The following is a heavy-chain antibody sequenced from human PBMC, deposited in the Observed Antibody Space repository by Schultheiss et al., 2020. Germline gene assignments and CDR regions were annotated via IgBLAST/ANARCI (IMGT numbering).Heavy chain of an antibody. CDR1: GGSVSSGSYY. CDR2: IYYSGST. Sequence: SETLSLTCTVSGGSVSSGSYYWSWIRQPPGKGLEWIGYIYYSGSTNYNPSLKSRVTISVDTSKNQFSLKLSSVTAADTAVYYCARERGQLGNYYYYGMDVWGQGTTVTVSS. D-gene: IGHD6-6*01. J-gene: IGHJ6*02. V-gene: IGHV4-61*01. CDR3: ARERGQLGNYYYYGMDV.